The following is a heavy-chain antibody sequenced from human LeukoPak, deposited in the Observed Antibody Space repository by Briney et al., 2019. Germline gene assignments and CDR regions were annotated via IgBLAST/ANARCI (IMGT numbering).Heavy chain of an antibody. CDR2: ISGSGGST. D-gene: IGHD2-2*01. J-gene: IGHJ5*02. Sequence: GGSLRLSCAASGFTFSGYAMSWVRQAPGKGLEWVSAISGSGGSTYYADSVKGRFTISRDNSKNTLYLQMNGLRAEDTAVYYCARDIVVVPAASGDWFDPWGQGTLVTVSS. V-gene: IGHV3-23*01. CDR1: GFTFSGYA. CDR3: ARDIVVVPAASGDWFDP.